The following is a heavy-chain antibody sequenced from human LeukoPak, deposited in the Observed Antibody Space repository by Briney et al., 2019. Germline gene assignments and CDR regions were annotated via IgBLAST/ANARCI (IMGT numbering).Heavy chain of an antibody. J-gene: IGHJ6*03. D-gene: IGHD2-2*01. V-gene: IGHV1-8*03. CDR3: ARGSPIVVVPAANMDV. CDR2: MNPNSGNT. Sequence: GASVKVSCKASGYSFTGYYMHWVRQAPGQGLEWMGWMNPNSGNTGYAQKFQGRVTITRNTSISTAYMELSSLRSEDTAVYYCARGSPIVVVPAANMDVWGKGTTVTVSS. CDR1: GYSFTGYY.